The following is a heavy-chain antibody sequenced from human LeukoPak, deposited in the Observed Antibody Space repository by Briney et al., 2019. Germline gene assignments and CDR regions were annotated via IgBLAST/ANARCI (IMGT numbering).Heavy chain of an antibody. J-gene: IGHJ4*02. V-gene: IGHV4-59*08. CDR3: ARHATTGEGSDY. CDR2: IYYSGST. D-gene: IGHD7-27*01. Sequence: SETLSITCTVSGGSISSYYWSWIRQPPGKGLEWIGYIYYSGSTNYNPSLKSRVTISVDTSKNQFSLKLSSVTAADTAVYYCARHATTGEGSDYWGQGTLVTVSS. CDR1: GGSISSYY.